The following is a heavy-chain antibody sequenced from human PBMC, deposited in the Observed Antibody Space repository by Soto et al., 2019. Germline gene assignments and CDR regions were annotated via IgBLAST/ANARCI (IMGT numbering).Heavy chain of an antibody. J-gene: IGHJ6*02. CDR2: IGSGGGDI. V-gene: IGHV3-23*01. D-gene: IGHD3-3*01. CDR1: GFTFSSYA. CDR3: GNAWRGGYSDMDV. Sequence: PGGSLRLSCAASGFTFSSYAMNWVRQTPGKGLEWVSCIGSGGGDIYYTNSVKGQFTISRDNSKSTLYLHMTSLSAEDTAIYYYGNAWRGGYSDMDVWGQGTAVTV.